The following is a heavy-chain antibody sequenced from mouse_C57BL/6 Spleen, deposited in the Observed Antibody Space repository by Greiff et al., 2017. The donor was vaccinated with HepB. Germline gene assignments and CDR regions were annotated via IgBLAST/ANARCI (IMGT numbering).Heavy chain of an antibody. V-gene: IGHV6-3*01. J-gene: IGHJ4*01. Sequence: EVQLQESGGGLVQPGGSMKLSCVASGFTFSNYWMNWVRQSPEKGLEWVAQIRLKSDNYATHYAESVKGRFTISRDDSKSSVYLQMNNLRAEDTGIYYCTRPSGGLGYAMDYWGQGTSVTVSS. CDR1: GFTFSNYW. CDR2: IRLKSDNYAT. CDR3: TRPSGGLGYAMDY. D-gene: IGHD6-1*01.